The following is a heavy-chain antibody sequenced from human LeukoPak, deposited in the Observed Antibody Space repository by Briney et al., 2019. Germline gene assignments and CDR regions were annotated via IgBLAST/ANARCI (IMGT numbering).Heavy chain of an antibody. V-gene: IGHV3-23*01. Sequence: GGSLRPSCAASGFTLTSYATSWVRQVSGEGREWVSVISGSGGNTYYAETVKGRFTISRDNAKNTLYLEMNSLRAEDTALYYCAKDMVRGVIYAFDIWGQGTMVTVSS. J-gene: IGHJ3*02. CDR2: ISGSGGNT. CDR3: AKDMVRGVIYAFDI. D-gene: IGHD3-10*01. CDR1: GFTLTSYA.